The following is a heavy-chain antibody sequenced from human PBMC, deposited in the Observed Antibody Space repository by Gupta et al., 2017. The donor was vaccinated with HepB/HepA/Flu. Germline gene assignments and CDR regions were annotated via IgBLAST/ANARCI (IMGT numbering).Heavy chain of an antibody. J-gene: IGHJ4*02. D-gene: IGHD3-10*01. V-gene: IGHV3-48*02. CDR3: ARSNGRGRWEH. Sequence: EVHLVESGGALVQPGGSLRLSCTDSKFSFSMYSMNWIRQAPGKGLEWISYISSSGGTIFNADAVKGRFTIARDNAKNSLYLQMSSLRDDDTAVYYCARSNGRGRWEHWGQGTLVTVSS. CDR1: KFSFSMYS. CDR2: ISSSGGTI.